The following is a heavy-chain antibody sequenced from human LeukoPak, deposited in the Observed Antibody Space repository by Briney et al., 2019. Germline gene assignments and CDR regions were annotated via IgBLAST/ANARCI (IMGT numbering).Heavy chain of an antibody. CDR2: IYYSGIT. Sequence: SETLSLTCTVSGGSISNNLYYWGWIRQPPGKGLEWIGSIYYSGITYYNPSLNGRVTISVDTSNNQFSLKLSSVTAADTAVYYCATLKPARDWGTYRVNWLDPWGQGTLVTVST. V-gene: IGHV4-39*01. J-gene: IGHJ5*02. CDR3: ATLKPARDWGTYRVNWLDP. D-gene: IGHD3-16*02. CDR1: GGSISNNLYY.